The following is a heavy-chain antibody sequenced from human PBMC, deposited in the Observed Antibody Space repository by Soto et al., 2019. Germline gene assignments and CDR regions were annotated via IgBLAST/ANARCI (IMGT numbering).Heavy chain of an antibody. V-gene: IGHV1-69*04. CDR3: AREGRDVTNEFHFDY. CDR1: GGTFSSYT. D-gene: IGHD1-1*01. Sequence: SVKVSCKASGGTFSSYTISWVRQAPGQGLEWMGRIIPILGIANYAQKFQGRVTITADKSTSTAYMELSSLRSEDTAVYYCAREGRDVTNEFHFDYWGQGTLVTVSS. J-gene: IGHJ4*02. CDR2: IIPILGIA.